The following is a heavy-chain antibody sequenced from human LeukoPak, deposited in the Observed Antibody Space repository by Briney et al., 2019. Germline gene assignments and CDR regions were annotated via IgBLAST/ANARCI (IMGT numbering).Heavy chain of an antibody. CDR3: ARAGSGSGWYFDY. CDR1: GHTFTGYH. V-gene: IGHV1-18*04. CDR2: ISPYNGNT. Sequence: ASVKVSCKASGHTFTGYHLHWVRQAPGQGLEWMGWISPYNGNTRYVQKLQGRVTMTTDTSTSTAYMELRSLRFDDTAVYYCARAGSGSGWYFDYWGQGTLVTVSS. J-gene: IGHJ4*02. D-gene: IGHD6-19*01.